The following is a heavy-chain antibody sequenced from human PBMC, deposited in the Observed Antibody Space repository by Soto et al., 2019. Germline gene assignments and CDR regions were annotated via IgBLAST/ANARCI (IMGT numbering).Heavy chain of an antibody. J-gene: IGHJ3*02. Sequence: QVQLVQSGAEVKKPGASVKVSCKASGYTFTSYGISWVRQAPGQGLEWMGWISAYNGNTNYAQKLQSRVTMTTDTSTSTAYMELRSLRSDDTAVYYCARDSEYYDYIWGSYSGSFDIWGQGTMVTVSS. V-gene: IGHV1-18*01. CDR2: ISAYNGNT. D-gene: IGHD3-16*01. CDR1: GYTFTSYG. CDR3: ARDSEYYDYIWGSYSGSFDI.